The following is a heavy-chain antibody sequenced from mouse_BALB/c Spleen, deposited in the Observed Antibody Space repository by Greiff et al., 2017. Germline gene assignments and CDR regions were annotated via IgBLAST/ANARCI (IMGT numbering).Heavy chain of an antibody. CDR1: GFTFSSYG. CDR3: ARGHGSSYGYFDV. J-gene: IGHJ1*01. V-gene: IGHV5-6*01. CDR2: ISSGGSYT. D-gene: IGHD1-1*01. Sequence: EVQGVESGGDLVKPGGSLKLSCAASGFTFSSYGMSWVRQTPDKRLEWVATISSGGSYTYYPDSVKGRFTISRDNAKNTLYLQMSILKSEDTAMYYCARGHGSSYGYFDVWGAGTTVTVSS.